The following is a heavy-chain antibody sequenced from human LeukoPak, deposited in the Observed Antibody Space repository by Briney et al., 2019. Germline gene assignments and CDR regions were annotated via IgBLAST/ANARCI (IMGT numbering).Heavy chain of an antibody. CDR3: AKDQSGYCSSTSCWYDY. J-gene: IGHJ4*02. V-gene: IGHV3-23*01. D-gene: IGHD2-2*01. CDR2: ISGSGGST. Sequence: PGGSLRLSCAASGFTFSSYAISWVRQAPGKGLEWVSAISGSGGSTYYADSVEGRFTISRDNSKNTLYLQMNSLRAEDTAVYYCAKDQSGYCSSTSCWYDYWGQGTLVTVSS. CDR1: GFTFSSYA.